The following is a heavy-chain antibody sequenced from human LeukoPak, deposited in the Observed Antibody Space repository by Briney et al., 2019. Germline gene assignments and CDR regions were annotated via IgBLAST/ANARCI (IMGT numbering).Heavy chain of an antibody. CDR2: ISSRSSSI. V-gene: IGHV3-48*02. CDR3: ARVGYDILTGFHY. J-gene: IGHJ4*02. CDR1: GFTFSEYS. D-gene: IGHD3-9*01. Sequence: PGGSLRLSCVASGFTFSEYSINWVRQAPGKGLEGVSFISSRSSSIYYADSVKGRFTISRDNAKKSLYLQMNSLRDEDTAVYYCARVGYDILTGFHYWGQGTLVTVSS.